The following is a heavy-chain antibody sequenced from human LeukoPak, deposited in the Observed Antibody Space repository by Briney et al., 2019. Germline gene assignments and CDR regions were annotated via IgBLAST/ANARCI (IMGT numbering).Heavy chain of an antibody. D-gene: IGHD4-23*01. CDR1: GYTLTGYY. V-gene: IGHV1-2*02. CDR3: ARAYDYGGNLVPFDY. J-gene: IGHJ4*02. Sequence: GASVTVSCKASGYTLTGYYMHWVRQAPGQGLEWMGWINPHSGGTNSAQKFQGRVTMTRDTSISTAYMELSRLRSEDTAVYYCARAYDYGGNLVPFDYWGQGTLVTVSS. CDR2: INPHSGGT.